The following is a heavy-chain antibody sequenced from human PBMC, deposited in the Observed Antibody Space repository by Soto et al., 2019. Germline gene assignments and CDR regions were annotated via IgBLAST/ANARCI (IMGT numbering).Heavy chain of an antibody. Sequence: PGGSLRLSCAASGFTFNNYAMNWVRQAPGKGLEWVATISGTGGSTYYADSVKGRFTISRDNSKNTLYLQMNSLRVEDTAVYYCAKSRCTTSHSYVPDYWGQGTLVTVSS. J-gene: IGHJ4*02. CDR1: GFTFNNYA. CDR2: ISGTGGST. CDR3: AKSRCTTSHSYVPDY. D-gene: IGHD2-8*01. V-gene: IGHV3-23*01.